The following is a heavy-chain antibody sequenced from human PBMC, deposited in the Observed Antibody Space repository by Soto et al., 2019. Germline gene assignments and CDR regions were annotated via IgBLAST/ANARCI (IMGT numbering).Heavy chain of an antibody. CDR2: ISYDGSNK. Sequence: PGGSLRLSYAASGFTFSGYTIHWVRQSPGKGLEWVAVISYDGSNKYYADSVKGRFTISRDNSKNTLYLQMNSLRVEDTAVYYCARNYDSSGDYRDYWGQGTLVTVSS. D-gene: IGHD3-22*01. V-gene: IGHV3-30-3*01. J-gene: IGHJ4*02. CDR3: ARNYDSSGDYRDY. CDR1: GFTFSGYT.